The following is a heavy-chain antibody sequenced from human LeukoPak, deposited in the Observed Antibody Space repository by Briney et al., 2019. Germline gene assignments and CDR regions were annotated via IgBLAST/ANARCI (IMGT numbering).Heavy chain of an antibody. CDR1: GFIFSTYS. Sequence: GGSLRLSCTASGFIFSTYSMIWVRQAPGKGLEWVSSIGSTSGNKYYADSVKGRFTISRDNAKNSLYLQMNSLRAEDTAVYYCAKGDVSVTREFDYWGQGTLVTVSS. V-gene: IGHV3-21*01. J-gene: IGHJ4*02. D-gene: IGHD7-27*01. CDR2: IGSTSGNK. CDR3: AKGDVSVTREFDY.